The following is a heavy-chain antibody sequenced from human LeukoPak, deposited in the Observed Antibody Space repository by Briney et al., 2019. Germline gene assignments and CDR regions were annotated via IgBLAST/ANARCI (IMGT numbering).Heavy chain of an antibody. CDR3: AAHTYYYSSGSFGH. J-gene: IGHJ4*02. Sequence: SVKVSCKASGYSFTSYDINWVRQATGRGPEWIGWMNPSSGNTGYAQRFQGRVTMTRDTSTSTAYLELSSLRSEDTAVYYCAAHTYYYSSGSFGHWGQGTLVTVSS. CDR1: GYSFTSYD. V-gene: IGHV1-8*01. D-gene: IGHD3-10*01. CDR2: MNPSSGNT.